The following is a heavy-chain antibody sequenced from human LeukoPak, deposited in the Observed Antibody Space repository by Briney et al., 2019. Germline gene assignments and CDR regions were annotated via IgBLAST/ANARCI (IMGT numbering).Heavy chain of an antibody. Sequence: SETLSLTCTVSGGSISSSSYSWGWIRQPPGKGLEWIGSVYHSGSTYYNPSLKSRVTISVDTSKNQFPLKLSSVTAADTAVYYCARGLNLSYYDFWSGYHNMDVWGKGTTVTVSS. CDR2: VYHSGST. D-gene: IGHD3-3*01. CDR3: ARGLNLSYYDFWSGYHNMDV. V-gene: IGHV4-39*06. CDR1: GGSISSSSYS. J-gene: IGHJ6*03.